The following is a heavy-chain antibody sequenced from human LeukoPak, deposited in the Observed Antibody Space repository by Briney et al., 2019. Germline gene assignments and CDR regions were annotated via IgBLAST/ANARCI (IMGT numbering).Heavy chain of an antibody. CDR3: ARDGGTGYFDY. Sequence: SETLPLTCTVSGASISSGTYYWNWIRQPAGKGLEWIGRIYSSGSTNYNPSLKSRVTISVDTSKNQFSLNLSSVTAADTAVYSCARDGGTGYFDYWGQGTLVTVSS. CDR1: GASISSGTYY. D-gene: IGHD3-16*01. V-gene: IGHV4-61*02. J-gene: IGHJ4*02. CDR2: IYSSGST.